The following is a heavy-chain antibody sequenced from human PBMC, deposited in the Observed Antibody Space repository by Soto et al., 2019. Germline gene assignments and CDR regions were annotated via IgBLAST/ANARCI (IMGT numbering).Heavy chain of an antibody. CDR1: GGTFTSYA. J-gene: IGHJ5*02. D-gene: IGHD3-22*01. CDR3: ALDTSGGAVLFDP. CDR2: IIPISGRT. V-gene: IGHV1-69*12. Sequence: QVQLVQSGAEVKKPGSSVKVSCKASGGTFTSYALSWVRQAPGQGLEWMGGIIPISGRTNYAQRFQGRVSIPADESTTTAYLELASLRSDDTAVYYCALDTSGGAVLFDPWGQGSLVTVSS.